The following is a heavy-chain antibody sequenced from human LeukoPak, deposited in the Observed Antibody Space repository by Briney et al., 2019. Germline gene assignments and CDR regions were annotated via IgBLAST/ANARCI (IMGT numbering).Heavy chain of an antibody. V-gene: IGHV3-23*01. D-gene: IGHD3-10*01. J-gene: IGHJ4*02. CDR2: IDNSGGVT. CDR3: AKEYHYGSGNFYFDY. Sequence: PGGSLRLSCTASGFIFSSYAMTWVRQAPGRGLEWVSGIDNSGGVTYYADSVRGRFTISRDNSKNTLYLQMNSLRAEDTAVYYCAKEYHYGSGNFYFDYWGQGTLVTVSS. CDR1: GFIFSSYA.